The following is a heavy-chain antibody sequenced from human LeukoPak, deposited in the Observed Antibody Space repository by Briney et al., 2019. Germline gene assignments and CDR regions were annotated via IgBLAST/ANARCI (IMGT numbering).Heavy chain of an antibody. CDR2: INPNSGGT. V-gene: IGHV1-2*02. CDR1: GYTFTGYY. Sequence: ASVKVSCKASGYTFTGYYMHWVRQAPGQGLEWMGWINPNSGGTNYAQKFQGRVTMTGDTSISTAYMELSRLRSDDTAVYYCARGAAAGTGWFDPWGQGTLVTVSS. D-gene: IGHD6-13*01. CDR3: ARGAAAGTGWFDP. J-gene: IGHJ5*02.